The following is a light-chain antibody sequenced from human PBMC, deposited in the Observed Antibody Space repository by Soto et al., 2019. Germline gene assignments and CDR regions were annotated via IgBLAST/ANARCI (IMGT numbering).Light chain of an antibody. CDR2: DTS. CDR3: QQYTNSIT. Sequence: DIVLTQSPGTLSLSPGERATLSCRASQVIASSHLAWHQQKPGQAPRLLIFDTSRRATGIPDRFSGSGSGTDFTLTINRLEPEDFAVYYCQQYTNSITFGQGTRLEIK. J-gene: IGKJ5*01. V-gene: IGKV3-20*01. CDR1: QVIASSH.